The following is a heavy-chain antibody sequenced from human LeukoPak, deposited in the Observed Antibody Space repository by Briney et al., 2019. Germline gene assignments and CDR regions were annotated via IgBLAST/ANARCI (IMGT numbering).Heavy chain of an antibody. CDR1: GYSFTSYW. Sequence: GESLKISCKGSGYSFTSYWIGWVRQMPGKGLEWMGIIYPGDSDTRYSPSFQGQVTISADKSIGTAYLQWSSLKASDTAMYYCARQSEMVRGVIPNKSFDYWGQGTLVTVSS. J-gene: IGHJ4*02. V-gene: IGHV5-51*01. D-gene: IGHD3-10*01. CDR3: ARQSEMVRGVIPNKSFDY. CDR2: IYPGDSDT.